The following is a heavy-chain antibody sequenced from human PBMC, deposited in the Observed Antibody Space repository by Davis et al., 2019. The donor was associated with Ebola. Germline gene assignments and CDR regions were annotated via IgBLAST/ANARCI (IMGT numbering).Heavy chain of an antibody. Sequence: GESLKISCKGSGYTFTSYWIAWVRQVPGKGLEWMGIIYPRDSDTRYRPSFEGQVTISVDRSISTAYLQWNSLKASDSAMYYCARQEALYGSIDNWGQGTLVTVSS. J-gene: IGHJ4*02. V-gene: IGHV5-51*01. CDR3: ARQEALYGSIDN. CDR1: GYTFTSYW. CDR2: IYPRDSDT. D-gene: IGHD6-13*01.